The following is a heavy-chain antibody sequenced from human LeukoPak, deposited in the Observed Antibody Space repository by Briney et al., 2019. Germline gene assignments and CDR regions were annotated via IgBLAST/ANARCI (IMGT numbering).Heavy chain of an antibody. CDR1: DFSFITYA. V-gene: IGHV3-23*01. Sequence: GGSLRLSCAASDFSFITYAMSWVRQAPGKGLEWVSAISGSGGSTYYADSVKGRFTISRDNSKNTLYLQMNSLRAEDTAVYYCAKELYAFDIWGQGTMVTVSS. D-gene: IGHD2-2*01. CDR3: AKELYAFDI. J-gene: IGHJ3*02. CDR2: ISGSGGST.